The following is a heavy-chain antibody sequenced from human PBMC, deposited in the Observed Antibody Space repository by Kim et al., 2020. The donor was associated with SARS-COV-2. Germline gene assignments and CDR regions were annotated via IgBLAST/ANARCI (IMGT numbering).Heavy chain of an antibody. Sequence: GGSLRLSCAASGFTVSSNYMSWVRQAPGKGLEWVSAIYSGGSTYYADSVKGRFTISRDNSKNTLYLQMNSLRAEDTAVYYCAIEKSLYSSGWYRGVLAFDIWGQGAMVTVSS. J-gene: IGHJ3*02. D-gene: IGHD6-19*01. CDR1: GFTVSSNY. V-gene: IGHV3-53*01. CDR3: AIEKSLYSSGWYRGVLAFDI. CDR2: IYSGGST.